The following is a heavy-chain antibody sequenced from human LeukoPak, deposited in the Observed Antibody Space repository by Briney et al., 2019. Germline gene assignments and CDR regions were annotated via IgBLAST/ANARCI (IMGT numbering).Heavy chain of an antibody. CDR2: INHSGST. CDR1: GGSFSGYY. Sequence: SETLSLTCAVYGGSFSGYYWSWIRQPPGKGLEWIGEINHSGSTNYNPSLKSRVTISVDTSKNQFSLKLSSVTAADTAVYYCARGGMRIVVKTFDYWGQGTLVTVSS. D-gene: IGHD3-22*01. V-gene: IGHV4-34*01. CDR3: ARGGMRIVVKTFDY. J-gene: IGHJ4*02.